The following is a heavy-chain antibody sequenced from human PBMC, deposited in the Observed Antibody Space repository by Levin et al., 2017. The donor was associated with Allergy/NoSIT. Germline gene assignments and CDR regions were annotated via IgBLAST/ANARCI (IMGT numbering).Heavy chain of an antibody. CDR2: IDHSGKT. D-gene: IGHD5-24*01. CDR3: ARGRRDDCNYVWGPSPFDY. J-gene: IGHJ4*02. CDR1: GTSFSGYY. Sequence: SETLSLTCAVFGTSFSGYYWSWIRQPPGKGLEWIGEIDHSGKTNYNPSLKSRVTISVDRSKEQFSLNVRSVTAAATAVFSCARGRRDDCNYVWGPSPFDYWGQGTVVTVSS. V-gene: IGHV4-34*01.